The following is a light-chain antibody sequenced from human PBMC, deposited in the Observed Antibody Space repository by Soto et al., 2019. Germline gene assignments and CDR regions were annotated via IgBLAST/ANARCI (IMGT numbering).Light chain of an antibody. Sequence: EIVLIQSPATLSLSPGERATLSCRASQSVSNSLAWYQQNPGQAPRLLIFDASNRATGIPVRFSGSGSGTDFTLTISSLEPEDFTVYYCQQHSNWPLTFGGGTKVDIK. CDR2: DAS. CDR3: QQHSNWPLT. CDR1: QSVSNS. V-gene: IGKV3-11*01. J-gene: IGKJ4*01.